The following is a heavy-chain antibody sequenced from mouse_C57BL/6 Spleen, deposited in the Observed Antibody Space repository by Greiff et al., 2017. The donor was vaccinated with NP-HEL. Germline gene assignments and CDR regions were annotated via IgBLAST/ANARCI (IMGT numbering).Heavy chain of an antibody. CDR3: ARRNYYGPYAMDY. CDR1: GYSITSGYY. Sequence: DVQLQESGPGLVKPSQSLSLTCSVTGYSITSGYYWYWIRQFPGNKLEWMGYISYDGSNNYNPSLKNRTSITRDTSKNQFFLKLNSVTTEDTATYYCARRNYYGPYAMDYWGQRTSVTVSS. CDR2: ISYDGSN. V-gene: IGHV3-6*01. D-gene: IGHD1-1*01. J-gene: IGHJ4*01.